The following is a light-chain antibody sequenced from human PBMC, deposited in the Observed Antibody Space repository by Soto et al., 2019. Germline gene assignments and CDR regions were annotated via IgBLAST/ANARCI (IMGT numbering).Light chain of an antibody. Sequence: DIQMTQSPSTLSASVGDTVTVTCRASQSVSGWLAWYQQKPGQPPKLLIYWASTRESGVPDRFSGSGSGTDFTLTISSLQAEDVAVYYCQQYYTPPRTFGHGTKVDIK. J-gene: IGKJ1*01. CDR3: QQYYTPPRT. CDR1: QSVSGW. CDR2: WAS. V-gene: IGKV4-1*01.